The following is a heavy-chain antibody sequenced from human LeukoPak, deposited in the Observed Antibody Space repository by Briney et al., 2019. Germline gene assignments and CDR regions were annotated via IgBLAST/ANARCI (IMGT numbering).Heavy chain of an antibody. CDR2: IIPIFGTA. Sequence: SVKVSCKASGGTFSSYASSWVRQAPGQGLEWMGGIIPIFGTANYAQKFQGRVTITTYESTSTAYMELSSLRSEDTAVYYCARDFNCGGDCYYFDYWGQGTLVTVSS. CDR3: ARDFNCGGDCYYFDY. V-gene: IGHV1-69*05. D-gene: IGHD2-21*02. CDR1: GGTFSSYA. J-gene: IGHJ4*02.